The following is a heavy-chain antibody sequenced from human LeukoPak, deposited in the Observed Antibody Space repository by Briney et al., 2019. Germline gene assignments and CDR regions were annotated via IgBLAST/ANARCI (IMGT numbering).Heavy chain of an antibody. V-gene: IGHV4-59*08. CDR1: GGSISSYY. CDR2: IYYSGST. D-gene: IGHD2-2*01. Sequence: SETLSLTCTVSGGSISSYYWSWIRQPPGKGLEWIGYIYYSGSTKYNPSLKSRVTISVDTSKSQFPLKLTSVTAADTAVYYCARLGIGAVPSAMLGDYYFDYWGQGTLVTVSS. CDR3: ARLGIGAVPSAMLGDYYFDY. J-gene: IGHJ4*02.